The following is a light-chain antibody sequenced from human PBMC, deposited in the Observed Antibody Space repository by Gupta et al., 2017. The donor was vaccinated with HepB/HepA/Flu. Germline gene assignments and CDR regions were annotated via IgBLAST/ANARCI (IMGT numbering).Light chain of an antibody. V-gene: IGLV1-51*02. CDR2: ENN. CDR3: GTWDSSLSAGV. CDR1: SSNIGNNY. Sequence: QSVLTQPPSVPAAPGQKVTISCSGSSSNIGNNYISWYQQPPGTAPKLLIYENNKRPSGIPDRFSGSKSGTSATLGITGLQTGDEADYYCGTWDSSLSAGVFGGGTKLTVL. J-gene: IGLJ3*02.